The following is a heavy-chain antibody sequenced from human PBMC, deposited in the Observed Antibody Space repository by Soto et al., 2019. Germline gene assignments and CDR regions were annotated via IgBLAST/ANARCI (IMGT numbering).Heavy chain of an antibody. J-gene: IGHJ5*02. CDR3: AREPRRVWATFEP. CDR2: ISSSSSPI. CDR1: VFTFSSYS. Sequence: GGSLRLSCAASVFTFSSYSMNWVRQSPGKGLEWVSYISSSSSPIYYADSVKGRFTISRDNAKNSLYLQMNSMRDEDTAVYYCAREPRRVWATFEPWGQGTMVTVSS. D-gene: IGHD2-8*01. V-gene: IGHV3-48*02.